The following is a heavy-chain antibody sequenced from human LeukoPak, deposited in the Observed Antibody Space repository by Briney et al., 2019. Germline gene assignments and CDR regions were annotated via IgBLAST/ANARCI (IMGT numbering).Heavy chain of an antibody. CDR3: AITEYSSSSLFDY. Sequence: SVKVSCKASGGTFSSYAISWVRPAPGQGLEWMGRIIPILGIANYAQKFQGRVTITADKSTSTAYMELSSLRSEDTAVYYCAITEYSSSSLFDYWGQGTLVTVSS. V-gene: IGHV1-69*04. CDR2: IIPILGIA. J-gene: IGHJ4*02. D-gene: IGHD6-6*01. CDR1: GGTFSSYA.